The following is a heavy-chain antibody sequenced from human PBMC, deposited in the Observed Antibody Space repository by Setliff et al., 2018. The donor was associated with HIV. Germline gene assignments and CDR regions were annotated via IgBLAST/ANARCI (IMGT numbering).Heavy chain of an antibody. CDR3: ARHKSQPYYFDY. Sequence: SETLSLTCTVSGSSISSGSYYWAWIRQPPGKGLEWLGNIYYNGSAYSNPSLKSRDTMSVDTSKNQFSLKLSSVTAADTAVYYCARHKSQPYYFDYWGQGTLVTVSS. J-gene: IGHJ4*02. CDR2: IYYNGSA. V-gene: IGHV4-39*01. CDR1: GSSISSGSYY.